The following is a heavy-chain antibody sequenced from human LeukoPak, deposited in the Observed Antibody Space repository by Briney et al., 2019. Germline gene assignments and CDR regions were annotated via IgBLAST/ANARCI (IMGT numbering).Heavy chain of an antibody. CDR2: ISGYNDNA. V-gene: IGHV1-18*01. Sequence: GASVKVSCKASGYTFTSYGISWVRQAPGQGLEWMGWISGYNDNAKYAQKVLGRVTMTTDTSTSTAYMEVRSLRSDDTAVYNCVRDLGFGALDYWGQGTLVIVSS. CDR3: VRDLGFGALDY. J-gene: IGHJ4*02. D-gene: IGHD4/OR15-4a*01. CDR1: GYTFTSYG.